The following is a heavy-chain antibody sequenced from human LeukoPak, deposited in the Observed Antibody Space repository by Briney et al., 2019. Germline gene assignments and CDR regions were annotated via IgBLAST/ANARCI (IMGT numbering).Heavy chain of an antibody. D-gene: IGHD2-2*01. Sequence: SGGSLRLSCAASGFTFSDYYMSWIRQAPGKGLEWVSYISSSGSSTYYADSVKGRFTISRDNSKNTLYLQMNSLRAEDTAVYYCAKDREDIVVVPAAGGGYYYYYYGMDVWGQGTTVTVSS. CDR3: AKDREDIVVVPAAGGGYYYYYYGMDV. V-gene: IGHV3-11*01. CDR1: GFTFSDYY. CDR2: ISSSGSST. J-gene: IGHJ6*02.